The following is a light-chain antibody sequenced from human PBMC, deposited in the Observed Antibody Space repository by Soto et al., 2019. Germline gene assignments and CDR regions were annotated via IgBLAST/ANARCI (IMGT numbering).Light chain of an antibody. CDR1: SSNIGNNA. CDR2: EVN. J-gene: IGLJ1*01. V-gene: IGLV1-36*01. Sequence: QSVLTQPPSVSEAPRQRVTISCSGSSSNIGNNAVNWYQQLPGKAPKLLIYEVNNRPSGVSKRFSGSKAGNTASLTISGLLDDDEADYFCASFRSGTILVFGSGTKVTVL. CDR3: ASFRSGTILV.